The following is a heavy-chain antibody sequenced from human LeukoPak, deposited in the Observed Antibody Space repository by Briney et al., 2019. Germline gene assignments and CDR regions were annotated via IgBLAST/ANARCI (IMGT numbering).Heavy chain of an antibody. CDR1: RYTFTNYG. Sequence: ASVKVSCKASRYTFTNYGISWVRQAPGQGLEWMGLVSAYNGNTNYAQKLQGRVTMTADTSTSTAYMGLRSLRSDDTAVYYCAREPASRHWGQGTLVTVSS. V-gene: IGHV1-18*04. CDR3: AREPASRH. J-gene: IGHJ4*02. CDR2: VSAYNGNT.